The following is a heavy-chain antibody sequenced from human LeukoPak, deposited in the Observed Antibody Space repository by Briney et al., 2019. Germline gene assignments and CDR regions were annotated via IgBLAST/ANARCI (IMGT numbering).Heavy chain of an antibody. CDR2: ISSSGSTI. Sequence: PGGSLRLSCAASGFTFSSYAMSWVRQAPGKGLEWVSYISSSGSTIYYADSVKGRFTISRDNAKNSLYLQMSSLRAEDTAVYYCARDGTYYYDSSGSPYWGQGTLVTVSS. CDR1: GFTFSSYA. J-gene: IGHJ4*02. V-gene: IGHV3-48*04. D-gene: IGHD3-22*01. CDR3: ARDGTYYYDSSGSPY.